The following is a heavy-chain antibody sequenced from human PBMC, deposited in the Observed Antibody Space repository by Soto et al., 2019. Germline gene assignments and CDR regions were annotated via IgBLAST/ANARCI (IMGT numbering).Heavy chain of an antibody. V-gene: IGHV3-74*01. CDR2: ISPDGTTT. D-gene: IGHD6-6*01. CDR1: GFTFSSSW. CDR3: ARDLGSSPGY. J-gene: IGHJ4*02. Sequence: GGSLRLSCAASGFTFSSSWMFWVRQAPEKGLVWISRISPDGTTTNYADSVKGRFTISRDNAKNTVYLQMNSLRAEDTAVYYCARDLGSSPGYWGQGTLVTVSS.